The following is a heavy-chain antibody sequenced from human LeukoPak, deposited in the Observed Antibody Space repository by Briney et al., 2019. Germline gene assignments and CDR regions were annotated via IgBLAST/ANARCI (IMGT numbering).Heavy chain of an antibody. Sequence: GGSLRLSCAASGFTFSIYWMSWVREATGKGLEWVANINQDGGEEYYVDSLKGRFTISRDNAKNSLYMQMNSLRADDTAVYYCARYCSIGSCFDYWGQGALVTVSS. J-gene: IGHJ4*02. CDR2: INQDGGEE. V-gene: IGHV3-7*04. CDR3: ARYCSIGSCFDY. CDR1: GFTFSIYW. D-gene: IGHD2-15*01.